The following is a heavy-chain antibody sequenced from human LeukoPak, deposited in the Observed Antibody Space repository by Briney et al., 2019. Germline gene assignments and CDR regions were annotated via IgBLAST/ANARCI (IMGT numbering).Heavy chain of an antibody. CDR3: ARDQQLEGGNWFDP. CDR2: ISAYNGNT. CDR1: GYTFTSSG. V-gene: IGHV1-18*01. Sequence: ASVKVSCKASGYTFTSSGISWVRQAPGQGLEWMGWISAYNGNTNYAQKLQGRVTMTTDTSMSTAYMELRSLRSDDTAVYYCARDQQLEGGNWFDPWGQGTLVTVSS. J-gene: IGHJ5*02. D-gene: IGHD6-6*01.